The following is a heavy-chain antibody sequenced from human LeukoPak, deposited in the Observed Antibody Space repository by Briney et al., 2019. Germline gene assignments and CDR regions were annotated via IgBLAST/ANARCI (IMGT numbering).Heavy chain of an antibody. V-gene: IGHV4-34*01. Sequence: SETLSLTCAVYGGSFSGYYWSWIRQPPGKGLEWIGEINHSGSTNYNPSLKSRVTISVDTSKNQFSLKLSSVTAADTAVYYCARSMGLLWFGELRGLYYFDYWGQGTLVTVSS. CDR3: ARSMGLLWFGELRGLYYFDY. D-gene: IGHD3-10*01. CDR2: INHSGST. J-gene: IGHJ4*02. CDR1: GGSFSGYY.